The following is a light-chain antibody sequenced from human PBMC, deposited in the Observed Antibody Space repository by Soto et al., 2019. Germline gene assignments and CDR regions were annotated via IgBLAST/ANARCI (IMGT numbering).Light chain of an antibody. CDR1: QSVSSY. J-gene: IGKJ1*01. V-gene: IGKV3-11*01. CDR3: QQRSNWPT. CDR2: DAS. Sequence: ETVLRQYPGKMSLSPCDRATLSCRASQSVSSYLAWYQQKPGQAPRLLIYDASNRATGIPARFSGSGSGTDFTLTISSLEPEDFAVYYCQQRSNWPTFGQGTKVDIK.